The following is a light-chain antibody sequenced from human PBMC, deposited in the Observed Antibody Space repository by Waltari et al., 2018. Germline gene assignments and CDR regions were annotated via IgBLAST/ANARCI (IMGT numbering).Light chain of an antibody. J-gene: IGLJ2*01. CDR3: GSYTTNSPFAVV. Sequence: ALTQPASVSGSPGQSIAISCSGTSHDIGHYDYVAWYLQHPATAPKLIIFDASKRPSGISDRFSASKSGSTASLTISGLQAEDEGEYFCGSYTTNSPFAVVFGGGTKLTVL. CDR2: DAS. V-gene: IGLV2-14*03. CDR1: SHDIGHYDY.